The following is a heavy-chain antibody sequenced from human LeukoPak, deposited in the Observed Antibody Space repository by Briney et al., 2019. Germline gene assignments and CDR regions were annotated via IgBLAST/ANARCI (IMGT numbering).Heavy chain of an antibody. J-gene: IGHJ4*02. Sequence: SETLSLTCAVSGCSISSSSYYWGWIRQPPGKGLEWIGSIYCSGSTYYNPSLKSRVTISVDTSKNQFSLKLSSVTAADTAVYYCARNVHYYGSGSYYPDDYWGQGTLVTVSS. CDR3: ARNVHYYGSGSYYPDDY. D-gene: IGHD3-10*01. V-gene: IGHV4-39*01. CDR2: IYCSGST. CDR1: GCSISSSSYY.